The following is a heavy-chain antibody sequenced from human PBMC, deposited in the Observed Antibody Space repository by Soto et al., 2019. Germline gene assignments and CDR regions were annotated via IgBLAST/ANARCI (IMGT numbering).Heavy chain of an antibody. CDR3: AKYPLRAQVFDY. Sequence: EVQLVDSGGGLVQPGGSLRLSCAASGFTFSNYAMNWVRQAPGKGLEWVSVISGSGNSTNYADSVRGRFTISRDNSKNTLYLQMNRLRAGHTAIYYSAKYPLRAQVFDYWGQGTLVTVSS. CDR1: GFTFSNYA. J-gene: IGHJ4*02. D-gene: IGHD4-17*01. V-gene: IGHV3-23*04. CDR2: ISGSGNST.